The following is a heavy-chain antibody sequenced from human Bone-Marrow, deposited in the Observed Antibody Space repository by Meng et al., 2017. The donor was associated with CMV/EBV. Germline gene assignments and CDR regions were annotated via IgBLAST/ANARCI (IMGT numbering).Heavy chain of an antibody. D-gene: IGHD3-22*01. CDR1: GFNFKNCA. CDR3: ASAYEGTG. V-gene: IGHV3-30*04. J-gene: IGHJ4*02. Sequence: GGSLRLSCAASGFNFKNCAMHWVRQAPGKGLEWVAVISYDGSHKYYADSVKGRFTISRDNSKNTLYLQMYSLRAEDTALYYCASAYEGTGWGQGTLVTVSS. CDR2: ISYDGSHK.